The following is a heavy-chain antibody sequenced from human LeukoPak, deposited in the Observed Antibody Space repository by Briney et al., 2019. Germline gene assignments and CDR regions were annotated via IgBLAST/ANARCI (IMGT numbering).Heavy chain of an antibody. CDR2: YYYSGST. V-gene: IGHV4-59*01. Sequence: SETLSLTCTASGGSIGNYYWSWIRQPPGEGLEWIGHYYYSGSTRYNPSLEGRAIISVDTSINQLSLKVSSVTAADTAVYYCVRDGKGGFNFDFWGPGTLVTVSS. CDR1: GGSIGNYY. D-gene: IGHD5-12*01. J-gene: IGHJ4*02. CDR3: VRDGKGGFNFDF.